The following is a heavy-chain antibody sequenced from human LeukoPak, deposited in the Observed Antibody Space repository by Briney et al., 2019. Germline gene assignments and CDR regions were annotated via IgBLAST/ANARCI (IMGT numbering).Heavy chain of an antibody. CDR1: GGSISSYY. CDR2: INHSGST. J-gene: IGHJ4*02. CDR3: ARGDYDSSGYYYPL. Sequence: SETLSLTCTVSGGSISSYYWSWIRQPPGKGLEWIGEINHSGSTNYNPSLKSRVTISVDTSKNQFSLKLSSVTAADTAVYYCARGDYDSSGYYYPLWGQGTLVTVSS. V-gene: IGHV4-34*01. D-gene: IGHD3-22*01.